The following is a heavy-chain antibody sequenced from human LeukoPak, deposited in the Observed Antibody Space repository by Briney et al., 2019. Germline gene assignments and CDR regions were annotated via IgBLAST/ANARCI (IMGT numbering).Heavy chain of an antibody. CDR3: ARGRVAWHDAFDI. J-gene: IGHJ3*02. CDR1: GGSISSYY. V-gene: IGHV4-59*01. CDR2: VYYTGTT. D-gene: IGHD5-12*01. Sequence: PSETLSLTCTVSGGSISSYYWSWIRQPPGKGLECIGCVYYTGTTTYNPSLKSRVTISVDTSKNQFSLNLSSVTAADTAVYYCARGRVAWHDAFDIWGQGTMVTVSS.